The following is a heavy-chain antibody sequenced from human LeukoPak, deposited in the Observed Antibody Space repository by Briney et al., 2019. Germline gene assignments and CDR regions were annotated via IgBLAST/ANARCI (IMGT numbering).Heavy chain of an antibody. CDR1: GFTFSSYW. D-gene: IGHD6-13*01. CDR2: IKQDGSEK. V-gene: IGHV3-7*03. J-gene: IGHJ4*02. CDR3: AREKGYSSRWYDDY. Sequence: GGSLRLSCAASGFTFSSYWMSWVRQAPGKGLEWVANIKQDGSEKYYVDSVKGRFTISRDNAKNSLYLQMNSLRAEDTAVYYCAREKGYSSRWYDDYWGQGTLVTVSS.